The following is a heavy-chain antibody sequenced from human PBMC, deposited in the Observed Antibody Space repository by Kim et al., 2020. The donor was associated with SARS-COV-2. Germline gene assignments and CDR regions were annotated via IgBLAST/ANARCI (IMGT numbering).Heavy chain of an antibody. CDR2: IKQDGSEK. V-gene: IGHV3-7*01. CDR3: ARDPNRVRGYFDY. Sequence: GGSLRLFCAASGFTLSSYWMSWVRQAPGKGLEWVANIKQDGSEKYYVDSVKGRFTISRDNAKNSLYLQMNSLRAEDTAVYYCARDPNRVRGYFDYWGQGTLGTVSS. D-gene: IGHD3-10*01. J-gene: IGHJ4*02. CDR1: GFTLSSYW.